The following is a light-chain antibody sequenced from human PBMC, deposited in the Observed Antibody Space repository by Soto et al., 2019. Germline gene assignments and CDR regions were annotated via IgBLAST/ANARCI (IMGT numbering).Light chain of an antibody. J-gene: IGKJ4*01. CDR3: QQYGSSPLT. CDR2: GAY. V-gene: IGKV3-20*01. Sequence: EIVLTQSPGTQSLSPGERATLSCRASQSVSSSYLAWYQQKPGQAPRLIIYGAYIRATGIQDRFSGSGSGTDFTLTIRRLDPEDFAVYYCQQYGSSPLTFGGGTKVDIK. CDR1: QSVSSSY.